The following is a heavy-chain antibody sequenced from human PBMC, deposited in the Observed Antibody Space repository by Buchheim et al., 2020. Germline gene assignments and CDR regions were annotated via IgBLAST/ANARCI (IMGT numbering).Heavy chain of an antibody. D-gene: IGHD3-3*01. V-gene: IGHV4-34*01. CDR2: ITHSGSA. Sequence: QVLLQQWGAGLLKPSETLSLTCAVYGGSFSGYYWSWIRQPPGKGLEWIGEITHSGSANYNPSLKSRVTISIDTSKSQFSLKLSSVTAADTAVYYCARLNYDFWSGYFLDPWGQGTL. J-gene: IGHJ5*02. CDR1: GGSFSGYY. CDR3: ARLNYDFWSGYFLDP.